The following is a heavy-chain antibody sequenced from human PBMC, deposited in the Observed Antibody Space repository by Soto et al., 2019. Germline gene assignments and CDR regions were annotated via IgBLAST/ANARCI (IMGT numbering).Heavy chain of an antibody. CDR2: FDPKDGET. J-gene: IGHJ4*02. CDR1: GYTLTELS. D-gene: IGHD3-10*01. CDR3: ATVVYSLGYINGSGSSPDY. V-gene: IGHV1-24*01. Sequence: ASVKVSCKVSGYTLTELSMHWVRQAPGKGLEWMGGFDPKDGETIYAQKFQGRVTMTEDTSTDTAYMELSSLRSEDTAVYYCATVVYSLGYINGSGSSPDYWGQGTLVTVSS.